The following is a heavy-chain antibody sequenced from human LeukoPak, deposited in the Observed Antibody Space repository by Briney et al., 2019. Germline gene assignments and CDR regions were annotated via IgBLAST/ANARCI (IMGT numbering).Heavy chain of an antibody. CDR3: AKDNDAVVPASIQH. D-gene: IGHD2-21*02. CDR2: ISWNSGSI. Sequence: GGSLRLSCAASGFTFDDYAMHWVRQAPGKGLEWVSGISWNSGSIGYADSVKGRFTISRDNAKNSLYLQMNSLRAEDTALYYCAKDNDAVVPASIQHWGQGTLVTASS. CDR1: GFTFDDYA. J-gene: IGHJ1*01. V-gene: IGHV3-9*01.